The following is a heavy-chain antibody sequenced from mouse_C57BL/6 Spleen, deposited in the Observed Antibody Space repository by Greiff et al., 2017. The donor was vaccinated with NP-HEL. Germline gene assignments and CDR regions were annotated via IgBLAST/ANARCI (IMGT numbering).Heavy chain of an antibody. CDR1: GYTFTSYW. D-gene: IGHD1-1*01. V-gene: IGHV1-69*01. CDR2: IDPSDSYT. Sequence: QVQLQQPGAELVMPGASVKLSCKASGYTFTSYWLHWVKQRPGQGLEWIGEIDPSDSYTNYNQKFKGKSTLTVDKSSSTAYMQLSSLTSEDSAVYYCARTPHYYGSSYLDYWGQGTTLTVSS. J-gene: IGHJ2*01. CDR3: ARTPHYYGSSYLDY.